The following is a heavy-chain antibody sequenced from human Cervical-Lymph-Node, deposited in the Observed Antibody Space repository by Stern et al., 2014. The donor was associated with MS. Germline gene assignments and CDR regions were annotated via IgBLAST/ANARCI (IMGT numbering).Heavy chain of an antibody. Sequence: EVQLVESGAEVKKPGESLKISCKGLGYRFSSDWIGWVRQMPGKGLEWMGIIYPGDSDTRYSPSFQGQVTFPADKSISTVYLQWSSLKPSDTATYYCATRQFFQHWGQGTLVTVSS. CDR2: IYPGDSDT. V-gene: IGHV5-51*01. J-gene: IGHJ1*01. CDR1: GYRFSSDW. CDR3: ATRQFFQH.